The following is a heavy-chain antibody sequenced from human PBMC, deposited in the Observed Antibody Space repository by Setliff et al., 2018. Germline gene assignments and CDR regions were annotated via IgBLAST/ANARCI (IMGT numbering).Heavy chain of an antibody. CDR2: IYHSGST. J-gene: IGHJ4*02. V-gene: IGHV4-38-2*01. Sequence: SETLSLTCAVSGYSISSGYYWGWIRQPPGKGLEWIGSIYHSGSTYYNPSLKSRVTISVDTSKNQFSLKLNSVTAADTAVYYCARHVVTMVRAHFDYWGQGTQVTVSS. D-gene: IGHD3-10*01. CDR3: ARHVVTMVRAHFDY. CDR1: GYSISSGYY.